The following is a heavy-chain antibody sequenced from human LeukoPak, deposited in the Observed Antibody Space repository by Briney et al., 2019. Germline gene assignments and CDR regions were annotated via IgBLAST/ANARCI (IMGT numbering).Heavy chain of an antibody. CDR3: ARVGRRFDP. CDR2: INHSGST. V-gene: IGHV4-34*01. Sequence: SETLSLTCAVYGGSFSGYYWSWIRQPPGKGLEWLGEINHSGSTNYNPSLKSRVTISVDTSKNQFSLKLSSMTAADTAVYYCARVGRRFDPWGQGTLVTVSS. J-gene: IGHJ5*02. CDR1: GGSFSGYY.